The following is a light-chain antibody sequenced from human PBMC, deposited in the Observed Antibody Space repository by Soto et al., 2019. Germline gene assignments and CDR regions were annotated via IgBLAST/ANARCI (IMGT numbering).Light chain of an antibody. Sequence: AIRMTQSPSSLAASTGVRVTITCRASQGISGYLAWYQQKPGKAPKLLIYAASTLQSGVPSRFSGSGSGTDFTLTISCLQSEDFATYYCQQYYRYPLEFAGGTKVEIK. CDR2: AAS. CDR1: QGISGY. CDR3: QQYYRYPLE. J-gene: IGKJ4*01. V-gene: IGKV1-8*01.